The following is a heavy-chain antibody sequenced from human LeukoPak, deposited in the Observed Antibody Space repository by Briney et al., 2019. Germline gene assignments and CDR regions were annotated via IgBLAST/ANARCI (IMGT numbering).Heavy chain of an antibody. Sequence: SETLSLTCTVSGYSISSGYYWGWIRQPPGKGLEWIGNIYPTGSTYYNPSLKSRVTISVDTSKNQFSLKLSSVTAADTAVYYCARVRHDSSGYYYYFGYWGQGTLVTVSS. V-gene: IGHV4-38-2*02. J-gene: IGHJ4*02. CDR3: ARVRHDSSGYYYYFGY. CDR2: IYPTGST. CDR1: GYSISSGYY. D-gene: IGHD3-22*01.